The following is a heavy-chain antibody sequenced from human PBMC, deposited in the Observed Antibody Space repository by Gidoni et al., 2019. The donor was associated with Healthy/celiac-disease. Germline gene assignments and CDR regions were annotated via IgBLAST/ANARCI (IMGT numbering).Heavy chain of an antibody. D-gene: IGHD3-22*01. CDR3: SRELHSYYYDSSDLGNAFDI. CDR1: GYTFTSHY. V-gene: IGHV1-46*01. CDR2: INPSGGST. J-gene: IGHJ3*02. Sequence: QVQLVQSGAEVKKPGASVKVYCTASGYTFTSHYMHWVRQAPGQGLEWMGIINPSGGSTSYAQKFQGRVTMTRDTSTSTVYMELSSLRSEDTAVYYCSRELHSYYYDSSDLGNAFDIWGQGTMVTVSS.